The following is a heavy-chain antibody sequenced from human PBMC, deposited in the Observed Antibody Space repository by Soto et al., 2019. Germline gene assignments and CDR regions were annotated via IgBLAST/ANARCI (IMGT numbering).Heavy chain of an antibody. V-gene: IGHV3-30-3*01. CDR1: GFTFSSYA. D-gene: IGHD3-9*01. J-gene: IGHJ6*02. CDR2: ISYDGSNK. Sequence: PGGSLRLSCAASGFTFSSYAMHWVRQAPGKGLEWVAVISYDGSNKYYADSVKGRFTISRDNSKNTLYLQMNSLRAEDTAVYYCARDYGLTPTILRYFDWLASPMDVWGQGTTVTVSS. CDR3: ARDYGLTPTILRYFDWLASPMDV.